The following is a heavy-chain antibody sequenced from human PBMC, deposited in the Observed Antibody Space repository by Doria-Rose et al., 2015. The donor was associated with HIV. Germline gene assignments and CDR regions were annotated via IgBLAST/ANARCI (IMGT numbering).Heavy chain of an antibody. J-gene: IGHJ4*02. CDR2: IKQDGSEK. D-gene: IGHD3-3*01. CDR3: ARETDGYYNFWSGYFDY. Sequence: SCVVSGFTFTNYWMHWVRQVPGKGLEWVASIKQDGSEKNYMGSVKGRFTISRDNAKNSSFLQMNSLRADDTAVYYCARETDGYYNFWSGYFDYWGQGTLVTVSS. CDR1: GFTFTNYW. V-gene: IGHV3-7*01.